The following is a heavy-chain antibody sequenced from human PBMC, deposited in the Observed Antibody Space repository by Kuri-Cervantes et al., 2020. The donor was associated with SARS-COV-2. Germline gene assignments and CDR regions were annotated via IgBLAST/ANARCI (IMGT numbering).Heavy chain of an antibody. CDR2: ISSSSSYI. J-gene: IGHJ4*02. Sequence: GGSLRLSCAASGFTFSSYSMNWFRQAPGKGLEWVSSISSSSSYIYYADSVKGRFTSSRDTSKNTVFLQMSRLRAEDTAVYYCTKDMYGGINTVMTSVFDSWGQGTWVTVSS. CDR3: TKDMYGGINTVMTSVFDS. V-gene: IGHV3-21*04. CDR1: GFTFSSYS. D-gene: IGHD3-10*02.